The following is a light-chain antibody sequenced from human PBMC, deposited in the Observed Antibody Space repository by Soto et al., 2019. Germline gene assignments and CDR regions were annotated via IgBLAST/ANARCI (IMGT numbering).Light chain of an antibody. Sequence: DIQMTQSPSSLSAPVGDRVTITCRASQGISRNLNWYQHRPGTAPNLLIYGASSLQSGVPSRFSGSGSGTELTLTISSLQSEDFAVYYCQQYSIWRTFGQGTKVDI. V-gene: IGKV1-39*01. CDR1: QGISRN. J-gene: IGKJ1*01. CDR3: QQYSIWRT. CDR2: GAS.